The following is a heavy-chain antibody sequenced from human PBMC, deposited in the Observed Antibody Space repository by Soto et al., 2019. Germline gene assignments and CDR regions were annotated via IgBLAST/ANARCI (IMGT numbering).Heavy chain of an antibody. D-gene: IGHD1-26*01. Sequence: SQTLSLTCAISGDSVSSNGAAWNWIRQSPSRGLQWLGRTYYRSKWNNDYAVSVKSRITISPDTSMDQFSLQLNSVTPEDTAVYYCSRGHVGTMDVWGQGTTVTVSS. CDR1: GDSVSSNGAA. CDR3: SRGHVGTMDV. CDR2: TYYRSKWNN. V-gene: IGHV6-1*01. J-gene: IGHJ6*02.